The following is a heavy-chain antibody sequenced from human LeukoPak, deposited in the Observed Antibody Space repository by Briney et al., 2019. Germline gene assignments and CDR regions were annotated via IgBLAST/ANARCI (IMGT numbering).Heavy chain of an antibody. CDR2: SNPNSGGT. J-gene: IGHJ5*02. D-gene: IGHD2-8*01. Sequence: ASVKVSCKASVYTFTRYYMHWVRQAPRQGLEWIGWSNPNSGGTNYAQKFQGRVTMTRDTSISTAYMELSRLRSDDTAVYYCARGRPVYAGNWFDPWGQGTLVTVSS. V-gene: IGHV1-2*02. CDR1: VYTFTRYY. CDR3: ARGRPVYAGNWFDP.